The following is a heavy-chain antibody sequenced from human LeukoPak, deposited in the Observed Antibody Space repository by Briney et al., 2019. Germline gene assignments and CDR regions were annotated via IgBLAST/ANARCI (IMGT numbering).Heavy chain of an antibody. CDR2: ISSSSSYI. CDR1: GFTFSSYS. CDR3: AAMTGPTFDY. V-gene: IGHV3-21*04. J-gene: IGHJ4*02. D-gene: IGHD3-9*01. Sequence: GGSLRLSCAASGFTFSSYSMNWVRQAPGKGLEWVSSISSSSSYIYYADSVKGRFTISRDNSKDTLFLLMNTLRADDTAVYYCAAMTGPTFDYWGQGALVTISS.